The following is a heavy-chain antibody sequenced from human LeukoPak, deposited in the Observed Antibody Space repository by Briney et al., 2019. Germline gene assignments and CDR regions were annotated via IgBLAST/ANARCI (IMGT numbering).Heavy chain of an antibody. CDR2: IYNSGNT. D-gene: IGHD4-17*01. CDR1: GYSISSGYY. J-gene: IGHJ6*03. CDR3: ARAYGYYYYMDV. V-gene: IGHV4-38-2*01. Sequence: PPETLSHTCAVSGYSISSGYYWGWIRQPPGKGLEWIGFIYNSGNTWYSPSLKRRVTISVDTSKNQVSLKLTSVTAADTAVYYCARAYGYYYYMDVWGKGTTVTVSS.